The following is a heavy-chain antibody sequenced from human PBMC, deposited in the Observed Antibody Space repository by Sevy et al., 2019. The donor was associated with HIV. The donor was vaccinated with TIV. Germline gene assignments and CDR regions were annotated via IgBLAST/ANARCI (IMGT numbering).Heavy chain of an antibody. D-gene: IGHD2-21*02. Sequence: GGSLRLSCAASGFTFSSYSMNWVRQAPGKGLEWVSYISSSSSTIYYADSVKGRFTISRDNAKNSLYLQMNSLRDEDTAVYYCARDRPPQRAVVATEYDAFDIWGQGTMVTVSS. CDR3: ARDRPPQRAVVATEYDAFDI. V-gene: IGHV3-48*02. J-gene: IGHJ3*02. CDR1: GFTFSSYS. CDR2: ISSSSSTI.